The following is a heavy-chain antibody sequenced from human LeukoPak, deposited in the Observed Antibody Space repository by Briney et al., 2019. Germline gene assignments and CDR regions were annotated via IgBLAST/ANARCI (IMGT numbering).Heavy chain of an antibody. V-gene: IGHV4-59*08. CDR3: ARRGLNRQNFDY. CDR1: GGSISSYY. CDR2: IHYSGST. J-gene: IGHJ4*02. Sequence: SETLSLTCTVSGGSISSYYWSWIRQPPGKGLECIGYIHYSGSTNYNPSLKSRVTISIDTSKNQFSLKLNSVTAADTAVYYCARRGLNRQNFDYWGQGTLVTVSS. D-gene: IGHD3-16*01.